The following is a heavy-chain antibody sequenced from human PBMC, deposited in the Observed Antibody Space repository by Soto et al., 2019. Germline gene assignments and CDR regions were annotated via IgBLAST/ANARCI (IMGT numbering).Heavy chain of an antibody. J-gene: IGHJ5*02. CDR2: INTATGNT. Sequence: SVKVSCKASGYTFTNNAMHWVRQAPAQRLEWMGWINTATGNTKYSRKFLGRISLTRDTSATTVYMELSRLTSTDTAVYYCARDILFENWFAPWGQGTLVTVSS. CDR3: ARDILFENWFAP. CDR1: GYTFTNNA. V-gene: IGHV1-3*04.